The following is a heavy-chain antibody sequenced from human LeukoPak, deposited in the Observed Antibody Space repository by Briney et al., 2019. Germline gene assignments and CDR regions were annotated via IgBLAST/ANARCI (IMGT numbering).Heavy chain of an antibody. V-gene: IGHV3-48*03. Sequence: GGSLRLSCAASGFTFSSYEMNWVRQAPGKGLEWVSYISSSGSTIYYADSVKGRFTISRDNAKNSLYLQMNRLRAEDTAVYYCARVAVTDHYWGQGTLVTVSS. CDR3: ARVAVTDHY. J-gene: IGHJ4*02. D-gene: IGHD2-21*02. CDR1: GFTFSSYE. CDR2: ISSSGSTI.